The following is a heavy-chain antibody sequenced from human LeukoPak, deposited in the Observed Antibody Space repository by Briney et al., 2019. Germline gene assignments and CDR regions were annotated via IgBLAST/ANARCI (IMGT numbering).Heavy chain of an antibody. CDR2: LRGDGET. CDR1: GFIFRNYA. Sequence: GGSLRPSCEASGFIFRNYAMSGVRQGPARGLEWVSSLRGDGETFYADTVKGRFTLSRDDSRNTVYLQLNNLRVEDTAIYYCAKASWVSNVDAVLWGQGTLVTVSS. V-gene: IGHV3-23*01. J-gene: IGHJ4*02. CDR3: AKASWVSNVDAVL. D-gene: IGHD3-16*01.